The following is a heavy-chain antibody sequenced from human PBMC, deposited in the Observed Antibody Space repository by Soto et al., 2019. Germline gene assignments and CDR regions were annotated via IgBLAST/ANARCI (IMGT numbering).Heavy chain of an antibody. CDR1: GGSFRGYY. CDR3: ARNYCRGGICYLFFDY. V-gene: IGHV4-34*01. Sequence: SETLSLTCAVYGGSFRGYYWSWIRQPPGKGLEWIGESNHSGSTNYNPSFKSRVTISVDTSKNQFSLKLSSVTAADTAVYYCARNYCRGGICYLFFDYWGLGTLVTVS. D-gene: IGHD2-15*01. CDR2: SNHSGST. J-gene: IGHJ4*02.